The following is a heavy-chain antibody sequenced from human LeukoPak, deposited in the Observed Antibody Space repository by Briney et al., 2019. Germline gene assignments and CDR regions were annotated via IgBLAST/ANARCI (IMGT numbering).Heavy chain of an antibody. V-gene: IGHV3-30*18. J-gene: IGHJ4*02. CDR1: GFTFSSYG. Sequence: PGRSLRLSCAASGFTFSSYGMHWVRQAPGKGLEWVAVISYDGSNKYYADSVKGRFTISRDNSKNTLYLQMNSLRAEDTAVYYCAKDLPIWAEMGAGAFDIWGQGTLVTVSS. D-gene: IGHD1-26*01. CDR3: AKDLPIWAEMGAGAFDI. CDR2: ISYDGSNK.